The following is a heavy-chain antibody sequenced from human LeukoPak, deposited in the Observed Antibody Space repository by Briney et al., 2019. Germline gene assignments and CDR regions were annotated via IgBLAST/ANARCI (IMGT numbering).Heavy chain of an antibody. J-gene: IGHJ4*02. CDR1: GYSFTTYW. Sequence: GESLKISCKGSGYSFTTYWIGWVRQMPGKGLEWMGIILPGDSDTIYSPSFQGQVTISADKSINTAYLQWSSLKASDTAMYYCASFDVGIAAAGTPGVFDYWGQGTLVTVSS. CDR3: ASFDVGIAAAGTPGVFDY. D-gene: IGHD6-13*01. CDR2: ILPGDSDT. V-gene: IGHV5-51*01.